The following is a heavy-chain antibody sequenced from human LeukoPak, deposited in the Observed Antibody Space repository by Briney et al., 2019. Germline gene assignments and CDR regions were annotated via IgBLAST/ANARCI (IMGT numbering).Heavy chain of an antibody. Sequence: PSETLSLTCTVSGGSISSGGYYWSWIRQHPGKGLEWIGYIYYSGSTYYNPSLKSRVTISVDTSKNQFSLKLSSVTAADTAVYYCARTDQQQGHLDYWGQGTLVTVSS. CDR3: ARTDQQQGHLDY. V-gene: IGHV4-31*03. CDR2: IYYSGST. D-gene: IGHD6-13*01. J-gene: IGHJ4*02. CDR1: GGSISSGGYY.